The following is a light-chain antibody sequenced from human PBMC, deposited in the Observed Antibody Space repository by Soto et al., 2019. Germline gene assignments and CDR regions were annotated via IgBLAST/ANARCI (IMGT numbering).Light chain of an antibody. CDR2: DAS. J-gene: IGKJ1*01. Sequence: DIQMTQSPSTLSASVGDRVTITCRASQSISSWLAWYQQKPGKDPKPLIYDASSLESGVPSRFSGSGSGTEFTLTISSLQPDDFATYYCQQYNSYWTFGQGTKVDIK. V-gene: IGKV1-5*01. CDR1: QSISSW. CDR3: QQYNSYWT.